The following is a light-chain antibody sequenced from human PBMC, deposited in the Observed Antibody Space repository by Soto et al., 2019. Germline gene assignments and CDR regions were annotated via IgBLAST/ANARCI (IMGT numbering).Light chain of an antibody. CDR2: AAS. CDR3: QQSYSTPQT. V-gene: IGKV1-39*01. CDR1: QSISSY. Sequence: DIQMTQSPSSLSAYVGDIVTIDSRAGQSISSYLNWYQQTPGKDPKLLIYAASSLQSGVPSRVSGSGSGTDVTLTISSLQTEDFATYYCQQSYSTPQTFGQGTKVDIK. J-gene: IGKJ1*01.